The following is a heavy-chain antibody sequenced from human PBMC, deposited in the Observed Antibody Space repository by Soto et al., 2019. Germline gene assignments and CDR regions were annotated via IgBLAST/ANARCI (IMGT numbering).Heavy chain of an antibody. CDR2: INADGSRT. D-gene: IGHD5-12*01. J-gene: IGHJ4*02. V-gene: IGHV3-74*01. CDR1: GLALSRSW. Sequence: EVQLEESGGGLVQPGGSLRLSCSASGLALSRSWVHWVRQAPGKGLVWISRINADGSRTSNADSVSGRFSISRDNAKNMVYLPMNSLRAEDTAVYSCARGYLGNGNFDYWGQGTLVTVSS. CDR3: ARGYLGNGNFDY.